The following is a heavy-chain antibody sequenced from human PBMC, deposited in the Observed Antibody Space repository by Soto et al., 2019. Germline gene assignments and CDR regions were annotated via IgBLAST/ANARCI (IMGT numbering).Heavy chain of an antibody. CDR2: IWYDGSNK. D-gene: IGHD3-10*01. CDR3: AREDYGSGSFDY. CDR1: RFTFSSYG. J-gene: IGHJ4*02. Sequence: QVQLVESGGGVVQPGRSLRLSCAASRFTFSSYGMHWVRQAPGKGLEWVAVIWYDGSNKYYADSVKGRFTISRDNSKNTRYLQMNSLRAEDTAVYYCAREDYGSGSFDYWGQGTLVTVSS. V-gene: IGHV3-33*01.